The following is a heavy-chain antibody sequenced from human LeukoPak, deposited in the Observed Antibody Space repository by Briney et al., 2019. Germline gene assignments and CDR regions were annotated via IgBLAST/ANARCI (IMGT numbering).Heavy chain of an antibody. V-gene: IGHV3-30*02. CDR3: AKDVGSTSPHWVDY. CDR2: IRYDGSNK. J-gene: IGHJ4*02. CDR1: GFTFSSYG. D-gene: IGHD2-2*01. Sequence: GGSLRLSCAASGFTFSSYGMHWVRQAPGKGLEWVAFIRYDGSNKYYADSVKGRFTISRDNSKNTLYLQMNSLRAEDTAVYYCAKDVGSTSPHWVDYWGQGTLVTVSS.